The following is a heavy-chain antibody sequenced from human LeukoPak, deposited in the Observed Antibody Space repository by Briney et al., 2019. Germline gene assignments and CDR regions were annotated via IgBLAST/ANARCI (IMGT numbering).Heavy chain of an antibody. CDR3: ARGLARTSMVTRGGVRFDY. D-gene: IGHD5-18*01. J-gene: IGHJ4*02. Sequence: ASVKVSCKASGYTFTSYDINWVRQATGQGLEWMGWMNPNSGNTGYAQKFQGRVTMTRNTSISTAYMELRSLRSDDTAVYYCARGLARTSMVTRGGVRFDYWGQGTLVTVSS. CDR2: MNPNSGNT. CDR1: GYTFTSYD. V-gene: IGHV1-8*01.